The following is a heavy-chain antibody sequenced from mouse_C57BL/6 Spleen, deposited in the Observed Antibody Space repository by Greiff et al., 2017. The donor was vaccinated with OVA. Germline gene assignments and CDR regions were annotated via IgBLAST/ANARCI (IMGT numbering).Heavy chain of an antibody. CDR1: GFNIKDDY. CDR2: IDPENGDT. J-gene: IGHJ4*01. V-gene: IGHV14-4*01. D-gene: IGHD1-1*01. CDR3: TTGYGSSDYAMDY. Sequence: VQLQQSGAELVRPGASVKLSCTASGFNIKDDYMHWVKQRPEQGLEWIGWIDPENGDTEYASKFQGKATITADTSSNTAYLQLSSLTSEDTAVYYGTTGYGSSDYAMDYWGQGTSVTVSS.